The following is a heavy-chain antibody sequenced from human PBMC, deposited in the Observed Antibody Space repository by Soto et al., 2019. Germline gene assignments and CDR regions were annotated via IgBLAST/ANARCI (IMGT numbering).Heavy chain of an antibody. CDR1: GGSISSGGYY. V-gene: IGHV4-31*03. D-gene: IGHD2-2*01. CDR3: ARVFGKKNVVVPAAIGWFDP. Sequence: SETLSLTCTVSGGSISSGGYYWSWIRQHPGKGLEWIGYTYYSGSTYYNPSLKSRVTISVDTSKNQFSLKLSSVTAADTAVYYCARVFGKKNVVVPAAIGWFDPWGQGTLVTVSS. J-gene: IGHJ5*02. CDR2: TYYSGST.